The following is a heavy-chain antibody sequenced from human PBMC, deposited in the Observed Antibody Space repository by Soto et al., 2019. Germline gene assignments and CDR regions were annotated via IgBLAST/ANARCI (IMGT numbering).Heavy chain of an antibody. V-gene: IGHV1-2*02. Sequence: ASVKVSCKASGDTFTGYYMHWVRQAPGQGLEWMGWINPNSGGTNYAQKFQGRVTMNRDTSISTAYMELSRLRSDETAVYYCAREIVVVVAATHYAGMDVWGQGTTVTVSS. D-gene: IGHD2-15*01. CDR1: GDTFTGYY. J-gene: IGHJ6*02. CDR2: INPNSGGT. CDR3: AREIVVVVAATHYAGMDV.